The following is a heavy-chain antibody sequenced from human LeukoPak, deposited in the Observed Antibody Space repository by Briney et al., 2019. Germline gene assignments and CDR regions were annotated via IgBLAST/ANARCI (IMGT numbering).Heavy chain of an antibody. D-gene: IGHD5-18*01. Sequence: SETLSLTCTVSGGSISSSSYYWGWIRQPPGKGLEWIGSIYYSGSTYYNPSLKSRVTISVDTSKNQFSLKLSSVTAADTAVYYCARLGKTISGYTAMDSFDYWGQGTLVTVSS. J-gene: IGHJ4*02. CDR2: IYYSGST. V-gene: IGHV4-39*01. CDR3: ARLGKTISGYTAMDSFDY. CDR1: GGSISSSSYY.